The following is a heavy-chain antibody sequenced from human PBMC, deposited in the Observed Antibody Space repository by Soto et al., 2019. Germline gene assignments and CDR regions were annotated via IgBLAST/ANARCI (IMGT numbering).Heavy chain of an antibody. Sequence: QVQLQESGPGLVKPSETLSLTCTVSGGSISSYYWGWIRQPPGKGLGWLGYIHYSGSTNYNPSLRSRVTISVATHKNQFSLKVNSMIAADTAIYYCARGGVAARKGRWFDPWGQGTLVTVSS. D-gene: IGHD6-25*01. V-gene: IGHV4-59*01. J-gene: IGHJ5*02. CDR2: IHYSGST. CDR1: GGSISSYY. CDR3: ARGGVAARKGRWFDP.